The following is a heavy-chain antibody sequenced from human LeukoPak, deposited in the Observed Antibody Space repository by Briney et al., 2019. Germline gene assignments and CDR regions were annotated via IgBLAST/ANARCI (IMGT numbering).Heavy chain of an antibody. CDR2: ISYSGTT. CDR1: GGSISTYY. D-gene: IGHD6-19*01. Sequence: PSETLSLTCTVSGGSISTYYWSWVRQPPGKGLEWLGYISYSGTTTYCPSLESLVTISLDTCSNQFNLRLSYLTAADTAVYYCARAVSAWRHAFDIWGQGTMVTVSS. J-gene: IGHJ3*02. CDR3: ARAVSAWRHAFDI. V-gene: IGHV4-59*01.